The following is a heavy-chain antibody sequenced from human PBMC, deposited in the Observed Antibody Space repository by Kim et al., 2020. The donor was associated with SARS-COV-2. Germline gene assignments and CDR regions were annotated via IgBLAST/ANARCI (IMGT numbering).Heavy chain of an antibody. CDR1: GGSFSGYY. D-gene: IGHD3-9*01. CDR2: INHSGST. V-gene: IGHV4-34*01. Sequence: SETLSLTCAVYGGSFSGYYWSWIRQPPGKGLEWIGEINHSGSTNYNPSLKSRVTISVDTSKNQFSLKLSSVTAADTAVYYCARGSDPLTGYYQSPERWFDPWGQGTLVTVSS. CDR3: ARGSDPLTGYYQSPERWFDP. J-gene: IGHJ5*02.